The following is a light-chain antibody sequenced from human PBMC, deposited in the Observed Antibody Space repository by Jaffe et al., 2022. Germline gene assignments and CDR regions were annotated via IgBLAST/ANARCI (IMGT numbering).Light chain of an antibody. CDR2: DDS. J-gene: IGLJ3*02. Sequence: SDVLTQPPSVSVAPGQTARIPCEGTNLERQSVHWYQQKAGRAPVVVVHDDSDRPSGIPERFSGSNSGNTATLTISRVEAGDEADYYCQVWDGSDDWVFGGGTKLTVL. CDR3: QVWDGSDDWV. V-gene: IGLV3-21*02. CDR1: NLERQS.